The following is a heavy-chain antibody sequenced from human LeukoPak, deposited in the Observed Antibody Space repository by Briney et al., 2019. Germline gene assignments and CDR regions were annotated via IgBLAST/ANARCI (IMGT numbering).Heavy chain of an antibody. Sequence: SETLSLTCAVSGGSINSPKSWSWVRQPPGKGLEWIGDRYHSGGTNYNPSLKSRVTISVDTSKNQFSLELNSVTAADTAVYYCGAYRTLDDAFDIWGQGTLVTVSS. V-gene: IGHV4-4*02. CDR2: RYHSGGT. CDR1: GGSINSPKS. J-gene: IGHJ3*02. D-gene: IGHD3-16*01. CDR3: GAYRTLDDAFDI.